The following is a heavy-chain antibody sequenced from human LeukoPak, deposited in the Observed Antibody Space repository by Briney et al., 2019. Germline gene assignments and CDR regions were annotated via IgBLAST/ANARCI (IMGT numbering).Heavy chain of an antibody. CDR2: IDPSDSYT. Sequence: GESLKISCKGSGYSFTSYRISWVRQMPGKGLEWMGRIDPSDSYTNYSPSFQGHVTISADKSISTAYLQWSSLKASDTAMYYCARDIVVVPAAIHYGMDVWGKGTTVTVSS. D-gene: IGHD2-2*01. J-gene: IGHJ6*04. CDR1: GYSFTSYR. V-gene: IGHV5-10-1*01. CDR3: ARDIVVVPAAIHYGMDV.